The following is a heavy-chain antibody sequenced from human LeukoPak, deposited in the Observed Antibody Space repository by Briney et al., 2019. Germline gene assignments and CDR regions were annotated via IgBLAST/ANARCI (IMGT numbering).Heavy chain of an antibody. V-gene: IGHV4-38-2*02. D-gene: IGHD3-3*01. Sequence: PSETLSLTCTVSGYSISSGYYWGWIRQPPGKGLEWIGSIYHSGSTYYNPSLKSRVTISVDTSKNQFSLKLSSVTAADTAVYYCARGGRFFYDYWGQGTLVTVSS. CDR1: GYSISSGYY. CDR3: ARGGRFFYDY. J-gene: IGHJ4*02. CDR2: IYHSGST.